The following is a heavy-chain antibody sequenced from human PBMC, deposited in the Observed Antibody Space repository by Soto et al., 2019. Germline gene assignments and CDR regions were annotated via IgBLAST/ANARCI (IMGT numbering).Heavy chain of an antibody. D-gene: IGHD3-22*01. CDR2: IDWDDDK. J-gene: IGHJ3*02. Sequence: SGPTLVNPTQPLTLTCTFSGFSLSTSGMRVSWIRQPPGKALEWLARIDWDDDKFYSTSLKTRLTISKDTSKNQVVLTMTNMDPVDTATYYCARMTYYYDSSGYSHDAFDIWGQGTMVTVSS. CDR3: ARMTYYYDSSGYSHDAFDI. V-gene: IGHV2-70*04. CDR1: GFSLSTSGMR.